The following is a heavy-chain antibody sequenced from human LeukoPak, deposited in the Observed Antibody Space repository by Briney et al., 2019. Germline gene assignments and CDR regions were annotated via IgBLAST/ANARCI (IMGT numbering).Heavy chain of an antibody. J-gene: IGHJ4*02. V-gene: IGHV4-59*01. D-gene: IGHD3-16*01. CDR1: GDSISSYY. Sequence: SETLSLTCTVSGDSISSYYWSWIRQPPGKGLEGIGYIYYSGSTNYNPSLKSRVTISVDTSKNQFSLKLSSVTAADPAVYYCARAVGRGGRGIDYWGQGTLVTVSS. CDR3: ARAVGRGGRGIDY. CDR2: IYYSGST.